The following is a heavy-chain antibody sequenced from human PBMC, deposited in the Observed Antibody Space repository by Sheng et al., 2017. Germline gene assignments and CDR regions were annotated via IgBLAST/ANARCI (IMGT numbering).Heavy chain of an antibody. J-gene: IGHJ5*02. V-gene: IGHV4-38-2*02. Sequence: QVQLQESGPGLVKPSETLSLTCTVSGYFISSGYYWGWIRQPPGKGLEWLGNIYHSGSAYYNPSLKSRLTISVDTSRNQFSLKLSSVTAADTAVYYCARVSGSYPTWDQGTPGHRLL. CDR3: ARVSGSYPT. CDR2: IYHSGSA. D-gene: IGHD1-26*01. CDR1: GYFISSGYY.